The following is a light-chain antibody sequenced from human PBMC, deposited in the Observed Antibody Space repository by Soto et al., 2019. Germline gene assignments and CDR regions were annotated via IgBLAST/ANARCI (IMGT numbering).Light chain of an antibody. Sequence: EIVLTQSPATLSLSPGERATLSCRASQSVGSFLAWYQQKPGQAPRLLMYDASIRATGTPARFSGSGSGTYFTLTVSSLEPEDFAVYYCQQRIDWPTFGQGTKLEIK. J-gene: IGKJ2*01. V-gene: IGKV3-11*01. CDR2: DAS. CDR3: QQRIDWPT. CDR1: QSVGSF.